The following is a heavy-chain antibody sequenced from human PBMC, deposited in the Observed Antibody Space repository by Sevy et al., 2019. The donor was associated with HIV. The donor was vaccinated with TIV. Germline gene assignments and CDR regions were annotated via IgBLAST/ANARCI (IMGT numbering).Heavy chain of an antibody. CDR1: GFTFSSYS. CDR2: ISSSSSTI. V-gene: IGHV3-48*01. Sequence: GGSLRLSCAASGFTFSSYSMNWVRQAPGKGLEWVSYISSSSSTIYYADSVKGRFTISRDNAKNTLYLQMNSLRAEDTAVYYCARDRGELPIHYWGQGTLVTVSS. J-gene: IGHJ4*02. D-gene: IGHD2-21*01. CDR3: ARDRGELPIHY.